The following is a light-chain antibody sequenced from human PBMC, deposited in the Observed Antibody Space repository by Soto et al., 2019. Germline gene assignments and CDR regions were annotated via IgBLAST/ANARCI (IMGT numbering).Light chain of an antibody. J-gene: IGLJ2*01. CDR3: SSYGGNNNVL. Sequence: QSALTQPRSVSGSPGQSVTISCTGTGSDVGRYDYVSWYQQYPGKAPKLMIYDVIKRPSGVPDRFSGSKSGNTASLTVSGLQAEDEADYYCSSYGGNNNVLFGGGTKLTVL. CDR2: DVI. CDR1: GSDVGRYDY. V-gene: IGLV2-8*01.